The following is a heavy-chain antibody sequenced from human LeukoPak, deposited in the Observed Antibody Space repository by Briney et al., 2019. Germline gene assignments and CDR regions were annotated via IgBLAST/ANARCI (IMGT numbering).Heavy chain of an antibody. J-gene: IGHJ4*02. V-gene: IGHV3-23*01. CDR1: GFTFSSYA. CDR2: IRGSGGST. D-gene: IGHD2-8*01. CDR3: AKDGYCANGVCTSQIDY. Sequence: GGSLRLSCAASGFTFSSYAMSWVRQAPGKGLEWVSVIRGSGGSTYCADSVKGRSTISRDNSKNTLYLQMNSLRAEDTAVYYCAKDGYCANGVCTSQIDYWGQGTLVTVSS.